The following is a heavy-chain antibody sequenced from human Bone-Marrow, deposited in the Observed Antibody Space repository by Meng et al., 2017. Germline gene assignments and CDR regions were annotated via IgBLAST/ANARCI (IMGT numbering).Heavy chain of an antibody. CDR2: IRNKANSHTT. J-gene: IGHJ4*02. V-gene: IGHV3-72*01. CDR3: ARASCSTATCLDY. CDR1: GFTFSSFY. Sequence: LTCAASGFTFSSFYMDWVRQAPGKGLEWVARIRNKANSHTTEYAASVRGRFTISRDDSRASLYLQMDSLKAEDSAVYYCARASCSTATCLDYWGRETLVTVSS. D-gene: IGHD2-2*01.